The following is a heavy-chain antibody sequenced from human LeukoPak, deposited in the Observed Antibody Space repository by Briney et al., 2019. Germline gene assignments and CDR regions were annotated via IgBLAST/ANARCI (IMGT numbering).Heavy chain of an antibody. J-gene: IGHJ6*03. CDR1: GGSISSSSYF. CDR3: ARHRGYYDSSYYFYYYYYMDV. CDR2: IYYSGNT. Sequence: SETLSLTCTVSGGSISSSSYFWGWIRQPPGKGLEWIGTIYYSGNTYFNPSLKSRVTISVDTSKNQFSLKLGSVTAADTAVYYCARHRGYYDSSYYFYYYYYMDVWGKGTTVTASS. D-gene: IGHD3-22*01. V-gene: IGHV4-39*01.